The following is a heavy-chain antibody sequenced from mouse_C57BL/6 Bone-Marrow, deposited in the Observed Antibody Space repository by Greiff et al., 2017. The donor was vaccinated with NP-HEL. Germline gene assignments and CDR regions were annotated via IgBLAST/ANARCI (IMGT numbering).Heavy chain of an antibody. J-gene: IGHJ2*01. CDR3: AREGLTNLYFDY. V-gene: IGHV1-50*01. CDR2: IDPSDSYT. D-gene: IGHD6-1*01. CDR1: GYTFTSYW. Sequence: QVQLKQPGAELVKPGASVKLSCKASGYTFTSYWMQWVKQRPGQGLEWIGEIDPSDSYTNYNQKFKGKATLTVDTSSSTAYMQLSSLTSEDSAVYYCAREGLTNLYFDYWGQGTTLTVSS.